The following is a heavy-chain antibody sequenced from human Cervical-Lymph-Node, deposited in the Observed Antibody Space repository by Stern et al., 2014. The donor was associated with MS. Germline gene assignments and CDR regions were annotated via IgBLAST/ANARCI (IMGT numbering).Heavy chain of an antibody. Sequence: QVQLQESGPGLVKPSQTLSLTCTVSGGSISSGSYYWRWIRQPAGKGLEWIGRISTSGSTHYNPSLKRRVTISVDTSQNQFSLKLSSVTAADTAVYYCAREVYYDFWSGYYGYSWFDPWGQGTLVTVSS. CDR3: AREVYYDFWSGYYGYSWFDP. CDR1: GGSISSGSYY. D-gene: IGHD3-3*01. V-gene: IGHV4-61*02. CDR2: ISTSGST. J-gene: IGHJ5*02.